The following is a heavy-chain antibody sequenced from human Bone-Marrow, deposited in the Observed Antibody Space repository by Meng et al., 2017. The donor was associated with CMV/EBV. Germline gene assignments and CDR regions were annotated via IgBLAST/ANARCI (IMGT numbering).Heavy chain of an antibody. V-gene: IGHV1-2*02. D-gene: IGHD5-24*01. CDR3: ANLQTGRWLQFLGA. J-gene: IGHJ5*02. CDR1: GYTFTGYY. Sequence: ASVKVSCKASGYTFTGYYMHWVRQAPGQGLEWMGWINPNSGGTNYAQKFQGRVTMTRDTSTSTVYMELSSLRSEDTAVYYCANLQTGRWLQFLGAWGQGTLVTVSS. CDR2: INPNSGGT.